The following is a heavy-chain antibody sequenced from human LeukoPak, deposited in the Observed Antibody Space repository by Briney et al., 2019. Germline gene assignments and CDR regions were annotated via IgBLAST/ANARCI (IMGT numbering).Heavy chain of an antibody. CDR3: ARDSTDCGGDCYHDY. CDR1: GYTFTTYY. J-gene: IGHJ4*02. D-gene: IGHD2-21*02. CDR2: IIPIFGTA. Sequence: ASVKVSCKTSGYTFTTYYIHWVRQAPGQGLEWMGGIIPIFGTANYAQKFQGRVTITADESTSTAYMELSSLRSEDTAVYYCARDSTDCGGDCYHDYWGQGTLVTVSS. V-gene: IGHV1-69*13.